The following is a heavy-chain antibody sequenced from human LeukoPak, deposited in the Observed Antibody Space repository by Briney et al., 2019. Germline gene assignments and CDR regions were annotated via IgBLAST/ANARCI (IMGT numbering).Heavy chain of an antibody. CDR1: GGSISSSSYY. CDR2: VYYSGST. CDR3: ARLIAVAMAAFDI. J-gene: IGHJ3*02. V-gene: IGHV4-39*01. Sequence: SETLSLTCTVSGGSISSSSYYWGWIRQPPGKGLEWIGSVYYSGSTYYNPSLKSRVTISVDTSKNQFSLKLSSVTAADTAVYYCARLIAVAMAAFDIWGQGTMVTVSS. D-gene: IGHD6-19*01.